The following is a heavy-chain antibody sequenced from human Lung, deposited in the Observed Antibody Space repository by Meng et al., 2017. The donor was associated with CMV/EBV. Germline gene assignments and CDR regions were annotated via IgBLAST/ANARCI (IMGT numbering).Heavy chain of an antibody. V-gene: IGHV4-4*02. CDR3: ASFPPPGKQWLVTDY. D-gene: IGHD6-19*01. J-gene: IGHJ4*02. Sequence: VRWPEGGPSLVTPSGTRSLTCVGSVGSISSSNWWSCGRQPPGKGLEWIGKIYHSGSTNYNPSLKSRVTISVDKSKNQFSLKLSSVTAADTAVYYCASFPPPGKQWLVTDYWGQGTLVTVSS. CDR1: VGSISSSNW. CDR2: IYHSGST.